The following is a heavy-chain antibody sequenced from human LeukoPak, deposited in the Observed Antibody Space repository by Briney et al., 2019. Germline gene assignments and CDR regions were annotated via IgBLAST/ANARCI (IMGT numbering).Heavy chain of an antibody. V-gene: IGHV1-69*13. CDR1: GGTFSSYA. CDR2: IIPIFGTA. Sequence: SVKVSCKASGGTFSSYAISWVRQAPGQGLEWMGGIIPIFGTANYAQKFQGRVTITADESTSTAYMELSSLRSEDTAVYYCASTSSGYSFGPIDYWGQGTLVTVSS. J-gene: IGHJ4*02. D-gene: IGHD3-22*01. CDR3: ASTSSGYSFGPIDY.